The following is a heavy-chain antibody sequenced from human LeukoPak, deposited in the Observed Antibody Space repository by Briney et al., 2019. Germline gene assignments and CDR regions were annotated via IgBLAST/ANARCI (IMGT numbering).Heavy chain of an antibody. CDR1: GGSISSSTYY. CDR2: ISFSGST. Sequence: ETLCPSCTVSGGSISSSTYYWGWIRQPPGKGLEWVGGISFSGSTYYNTSLKSRVTISVDTSNNQFSLKLNSVTAADTAVYYCARDLGTYYYGSGSRTGLDPWGQGTLVTVSS. D-gene: IGHD3-10*01. CDR3: ARDLGTYYYGSGSRTGLDP. J-gene: IGHJ5*02. V-gene: IGHV4-39*07.